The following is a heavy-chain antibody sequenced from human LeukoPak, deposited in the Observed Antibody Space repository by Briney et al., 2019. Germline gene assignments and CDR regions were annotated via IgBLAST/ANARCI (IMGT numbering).Heavy chain of an antibody. D-gene: IGHD6-19*01. J-gene: IGHJ4*02. CDR1: GGTFSSYA. Sequence: SVKVSCKASGGTFSSYAISWVRQAPGQGLEWMGRIIPIFGTANYAQKFQGRVTITTDESTSTAYMELSSLKSEDTAVYYCARRRESSGLIFDYWGQGTLVTVSS. V-gene: IGHV1-69*05. CDR2: IIPIFGTA. CDR3: ARRRESSGLIFDY.